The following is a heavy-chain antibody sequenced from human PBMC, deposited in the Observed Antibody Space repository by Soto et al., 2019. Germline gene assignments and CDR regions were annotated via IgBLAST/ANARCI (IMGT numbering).Heavy chain of an antibody. CDR3: ARDLDLRDSWSGHFGGVWFDP. CDR2: IKQDGSEK. CDR1: GFTFSSYW. J-gene: IGHJ5*02. V-gene: IGHV3-7*01. Sequence: EVQLVESGGGLVQPGGSLRLSCEASGFTFSSYWMSWVRQAQGKGLEWVANIKQDGSEKYYVDSVKGRFTISRDNAKNSLYLQMNSLRAEDTAVYYCARDLDLRDSWSGHFGGVWFDPWGQGTLVTVSS. D-gene: IGHD3-3*01.